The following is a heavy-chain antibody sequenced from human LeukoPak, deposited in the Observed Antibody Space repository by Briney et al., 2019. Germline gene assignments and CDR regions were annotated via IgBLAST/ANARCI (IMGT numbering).Heavy chain of an antibody. V-gene: IGHV3-53*01. Sequence: GGSLRLSCAASGFTVNTNHMHWVRQAPGKGLEWVSTIYNGGSTYYVDSVKGRFTISRDNFKNTLYLQMDSLRAEDTAVYYCATSIVGFSYDEHFQHWGQGTLVTVSS. CDR2: IYNGGST. J-gene: IGHJ1*01. CDR1: GFTVNTNH. D-gene: IGHD1-26*01. CDR3: ATSIVGFSYDEHFQH.